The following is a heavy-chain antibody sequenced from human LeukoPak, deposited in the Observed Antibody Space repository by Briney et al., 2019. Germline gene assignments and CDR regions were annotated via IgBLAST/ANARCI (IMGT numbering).Heavy chain of an antibody. CDR2: IYYSGST. V-gene: IGHV4-39*07. CDR1: GGSISNSSYY. D-gene: IGHD2-15*01. CDR3: ARDWVRTSLRNNWFDP. Sequence: PSETLSLTCTVSGGSISNSSYYWGWIRQPPGKGLEWIGSIYYSGSTYYNPSLKSRVTISVDTSKNQFSLKLSSVTAADTAVYYCARDWVRTSLRNNWFDPWGQGTLVTVSS. J-gene: IGHJ5*02.